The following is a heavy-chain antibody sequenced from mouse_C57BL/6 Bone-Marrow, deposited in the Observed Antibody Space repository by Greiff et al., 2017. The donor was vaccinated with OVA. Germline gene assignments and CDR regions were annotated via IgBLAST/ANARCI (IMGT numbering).Heavy chain of an antibody. Sequence: VQLHQPGAELVKPGASVKMSCKASGYTFTSYWITWVKQRPGQGLEWIGDIYPGSGSTNYNEKFKSKATLTVDKSSSTVYMELSRLTSEDSAVYCCARHEERECYDSSDTRFYYFDYWGQGTTRTVSS. CDR1: GYTFTSYW. V-gene: IGHV1-55*01. CDR2: IYPGSGST. D-gene: IGHD1-1*01. CDR3: ARHEERECYDSSDTRFYYFDY. J-gene: IGHJ2*01.